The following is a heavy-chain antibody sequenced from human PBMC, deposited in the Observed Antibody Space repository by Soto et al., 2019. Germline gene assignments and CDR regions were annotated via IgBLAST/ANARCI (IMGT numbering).Heavy chain of an antibody. Sequence: EVQVLESGGGLVQSGGSLRLSCATSGFSFSSYAMSWFRQAPGKGLEWVSSISNSGSSTYYADSVKGRFTVSRDGSKNTLYLQMNSLRVGGTAVYYCAKCTYGYWYFDLWGRGTLVTVSS. CDR2: ISNSGSST. CDR3: AKCTYGYWYFDL. V-gene: IGHV3-23*01. D-gene: IGHD3-10*01. J-gene: IGHJ2*01. CDR1: GFSFSSYA.